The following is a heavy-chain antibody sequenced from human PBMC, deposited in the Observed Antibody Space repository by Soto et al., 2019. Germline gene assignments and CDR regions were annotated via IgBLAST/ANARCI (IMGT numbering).Heavy chain of an antibody. D-gene: IGHD6-19*01. Sequence: QVQLVQSGAEVKKPGSSVKVSCKASRGTFSSYAISWVRQAPGQGLEWMGGIIPIFGTANYAQKFQGRVTITADESTSRANMELRGLRFEDTAVYYCAGGPRIAVAGSRSDYWGLGTLVTVSS. CDR2: IIPIFGTA. V-gene: IGHV1-69*12. J-gene: IGHJ4*02. CDR3: AGGPRIAVAGSRSDY. CDR1: RGTFSSYA.